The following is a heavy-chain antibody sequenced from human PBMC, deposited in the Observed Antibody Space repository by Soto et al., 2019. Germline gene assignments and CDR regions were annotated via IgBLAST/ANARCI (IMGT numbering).Heavy chain of an antibody. D-gene: IGHD3-10*01. CDR2: FDPEDGET. CDR1: GYTLTELS. J-gene: IGHJ4*02. Sequence: ASVKVSCKVSGYTLTELSMHWVRQAPGKGLEWMGGFDPEDGETIYAQKFQGRVTMTEDTSTDTAYMELSSLRSEDTAVYYCATDRSGDGYNRDWGQGTLVTVSS. V-gene: IGHV1-24*01. CDR3: ATDRSGDGYNRD.